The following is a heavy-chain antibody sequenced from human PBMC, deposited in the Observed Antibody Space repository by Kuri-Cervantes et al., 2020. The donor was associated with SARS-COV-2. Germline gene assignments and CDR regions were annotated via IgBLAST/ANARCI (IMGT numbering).Heavy chain of an antibody. Sequence: ASVKVSCKASGYTFSSYGISWVRQAPGQGLEWMGWISSYNGKTGYAPRFQDRITMTTDTSTSTAYMEVRSLRSDDTAVYYCARGWSGYSLYYFDYWGQGTLVTVSS. V-gene: IGHV1-18*04. CDR3: ARGWSGYSLYYFDY. CDR1: GYTFSSYG. J-gene: IGHJ4*02. D-gene: IGHD3-3*01. CDR2: ISSYNGKT.